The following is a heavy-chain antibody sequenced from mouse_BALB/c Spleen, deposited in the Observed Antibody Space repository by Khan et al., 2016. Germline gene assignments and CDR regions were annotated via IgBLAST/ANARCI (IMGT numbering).Heavy chain of an antibody. J-gene: IGHJ3*01. CDR3: SGHGNYFY. V-gene: IGHV5-6*01. CDR2: ISSGVSYT. CDR1: GFTFSSYG. Sequence: EVELVESGGDLVKPGGSLKLSCAASGFTFSSYGMSWFRQTPDKRLEWVATISSGVSYTYYPASVKGRFTISSDNAKNTLYLQMSSLKSDARAIYYCSGHGNYFYWGQGTLVTVSA. D-gene: IGHD2-1*01.